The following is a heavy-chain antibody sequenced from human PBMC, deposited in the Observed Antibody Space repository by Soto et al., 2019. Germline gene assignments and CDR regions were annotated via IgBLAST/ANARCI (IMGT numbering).Heavy chain of an antibody. CDR2: IYRSGST. CDR3: ARGHSSGWTGWFDP. D-gene: IGHD6-19*01. CDR1: GDSIRSGYY. J-gene: IGHJ5*02. V-gene: IGHV4-31*03. Sequence: QVQLQESGPGLVKPSQTLSLTCSVSGDSIRSGYYWSWIRQHPGKGLEWIGYIYRSGSTYDNPSLQSRVFISADTSKNLFSLQLTSVTAADTAVYYCARGHSSGWTGWFDPWGQGILVTVSS.